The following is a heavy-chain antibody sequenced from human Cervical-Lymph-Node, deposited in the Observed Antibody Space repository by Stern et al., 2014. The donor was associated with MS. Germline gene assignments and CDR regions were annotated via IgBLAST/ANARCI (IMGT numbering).Heavy chain of an antibody. V-gene: IGHV1-69*01. CDR3: ARDRYYYDSSGYYYEYYFDY. J-gene: IGHJ4*02. D-gene: IGHD3-22*01. CDR1: GGTFSSYA. CDR2: IIPIFGTA. Sequence: VQLEESGAEVKKPGSSVKVSCKASGGTFSSYAISWVRQAPGQGLEWMGGIIPIFGTANYAQKFQGRVTITADESTSTAYMELSSLRSEDTAVYYCARDRYYYDSSGYYYEYYFDYWGQGTLVTVSS.